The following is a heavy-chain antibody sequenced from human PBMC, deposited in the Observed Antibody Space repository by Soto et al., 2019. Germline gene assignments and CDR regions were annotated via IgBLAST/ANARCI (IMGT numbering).Heavy chain of an antibody. J-gene: IGHJ6*02. V-gene: IGHV4-4*02. CDR3: ARMNRDYYYYGMDV. Sequence: SETLSLTCGVSGDAIGSSKCLTLFRHTPGNGLEWIGKIDHNGVANYNPSLEGRVTISKDISKNQISLKVTSVTAADSAVYYCARMNRDYYYYGMDVWGQGATVTVSS. CDR2: IDHNGVA. CDR1: GDAIGSSKC.